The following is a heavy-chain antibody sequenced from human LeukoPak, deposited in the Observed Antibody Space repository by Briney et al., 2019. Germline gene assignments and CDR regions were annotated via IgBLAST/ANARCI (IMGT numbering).Heavy chain of an antibody. CDR3: ARVRGSSWPKYYFDY. CDR1: GYTFTSYY. CDR2: INPSGGST. J-gene: IGHJ4*02. Sequence: ASVKVSCKASGYTFTSYYMHWVRQAPGQGLEWMGIINPSGGSTSYAQKFQGRVTMTRDTSTSTAYMELSSLRSEDTAVYYCARVRGSSWPKYYFDYWGQGTLVTVSS. D-gene: IGHD6-13*01. V-gene: IGHV1-46*01.